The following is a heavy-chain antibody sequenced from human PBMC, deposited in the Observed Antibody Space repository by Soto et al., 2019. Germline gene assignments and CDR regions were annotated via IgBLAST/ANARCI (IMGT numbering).Heavy chain of an antibody. CDR1: GTSQIHGRCP. V-gene: IGHV4-30-2*06. D-gene: IGHD5-12*01. J-gene: IGHJ4*02. CDR2: SANLEKT. CDR3: VRGGGYDPFDY. Sequence: SVTMCLTCTLSGTSQIHGRCPWNRNRQSPGKGLEWIGYSANLEKTYFHPSFKGRLSMSIDRSRHQCYLNLSSVTAAHRAVYYCVRGGGYDPFDYWGQGVLVTVSS.